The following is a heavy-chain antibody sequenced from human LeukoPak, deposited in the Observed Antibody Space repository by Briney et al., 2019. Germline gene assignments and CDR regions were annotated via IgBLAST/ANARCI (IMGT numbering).Heavy chain of an antibody. CDR2: IIPIFGTA. D-gene: IGHD4-17*01. V-gene: IGHV1-69*05. Sequence: SVKVSCKASGGTFSSYAISWVRQAPGQGLECMGGIIPIFGTANYAQKFQGRVTITTDESTSTAYMELSSLRSEDTAVYYCARGTTVTTLGWFDPWGQGTLVTVSS. J-gene: IGHJ5*02. CDR3: ARGTTVTTLGWFDP. CDR1: GGTFSSYA.